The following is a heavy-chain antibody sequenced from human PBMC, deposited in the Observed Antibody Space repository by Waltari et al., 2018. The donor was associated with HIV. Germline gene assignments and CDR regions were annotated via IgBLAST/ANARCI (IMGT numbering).Heavy chain of an antibody. CDR3: ARCPYQYSPYYFDY. V-gene: IGHV4-59*01. CDR1: GGSITGYY. J-gene: IGHJ4*02. D-gene: IGHD1-26*01. Sequence: QVQLQESGPGLVKPSETLSLTCSVSGGSITGYYWSWIRQPPGKGLDWIGYIYHSGNTNYNPSLKSRVTISVDTSKNQFSLNLSSVTAADTAVYFCARCPYQYSPYYFDYWGQGALVTVSS. CDR2: IYHSGNT.